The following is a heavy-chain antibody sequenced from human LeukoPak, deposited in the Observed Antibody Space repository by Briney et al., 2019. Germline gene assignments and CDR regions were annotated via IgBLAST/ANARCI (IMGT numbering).Heavy chain of an antibody. V-gene: IGHV1-69*04. CDR2: IIPILGIA. Sequence: GSSVKVSCKASGGTFSSYAISWVRQAPGQGLEWMGRIIPILGIANYAQKFQGRVTITADESTSTAYMELSSLRSDDTAVYYCARDDTYVIVVVPAAIGPGDYWGQGTLVTVSS. CDR3: ARDDTYVIVVVPAAIGPGDY. CDR1: GGTFSSYA. J-gene: IGHJ4*02. D-gene: IGHD2-2*01.